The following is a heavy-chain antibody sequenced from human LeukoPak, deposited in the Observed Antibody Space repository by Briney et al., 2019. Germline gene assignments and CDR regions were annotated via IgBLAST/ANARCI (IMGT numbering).Heavy chain of an antibody. D-gene: IGHD3-16*01. J-gene: IGHJ5*02. CDR3: ARGHGGWFDP. Sequence: SSETLSLTCAVYGGSFSGYYWSWIRQPPGKGLEWIGEISHSGSTNYNPSLKSRVTISVDTSKNQFSLKLSSVTAADTAVYYCARGHGGWFDPWGQGTLVTVSS. CDR2: ISHSGST. CDR1: GGSFSGYY. V-gene: IGHV4-34*01.